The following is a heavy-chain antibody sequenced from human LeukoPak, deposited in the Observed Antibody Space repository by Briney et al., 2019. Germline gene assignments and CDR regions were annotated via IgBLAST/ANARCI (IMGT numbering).Heavy chain of an antibody. D-gene: IGHD2-15*01. Sequence: ASVKVSCEASGGTFSSYAISWVRQAPGQGLEWMGRIIPIFGTANYAQKFQGRVTITTDESTSTAYMELSSLRSEDTAVYYCARAGERVAFDYWGQGTLVTVSS. CDR3: ARAGERVAFDY. CDR1: GGTFSSYA. J-gene: IGHJ4*02. V-gene: IGHV1-69*05. CDR2: IIPIFGTA.